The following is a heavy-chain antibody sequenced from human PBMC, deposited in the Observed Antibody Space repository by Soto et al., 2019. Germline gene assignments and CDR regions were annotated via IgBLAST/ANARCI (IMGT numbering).Heavy chain of an antibody. D-gene: IGHD2-15*01. Sequence: SETLSLTCAVYGGSFSGYYWSWIRQPPGKGLEWIGEINHSGSTNYNPSLKSRVTISVDTSKNQFSLKLSSVTAADTAVYYCAGAPPRYCGGGSGYSGGDYGGQETLVTVSS. V-gene: IGHV4-34*01. J-gene: IGHJ4*02. CDR2: INHSGST. CDR3: AGAPPRYCGGGSGYSGGDY. CDR1: GGSFSGYY.